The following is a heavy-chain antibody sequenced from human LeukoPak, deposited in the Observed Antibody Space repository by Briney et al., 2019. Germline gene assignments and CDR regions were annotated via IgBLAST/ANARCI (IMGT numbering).Heavy chain of an antibody. Sequence: SETLSLTCTVAGGSISSYYWSWIRQPAGKGLEWIGRIYTSGSTNYNPSLKSRLIMSVDKSKNQFSLNLTSVTAADTAVYYCARGWYCTNDVCFQPFDSWGQGTLVTVSS. CDR1: GGSISSYY. D-gene: IGHD2-8*01. V-gene: IGHV4-4*07. J-gene: IGHJ4*02. CDR3: ARGWYCTNDVCFQPFDS. CDR2: IYTSGST.